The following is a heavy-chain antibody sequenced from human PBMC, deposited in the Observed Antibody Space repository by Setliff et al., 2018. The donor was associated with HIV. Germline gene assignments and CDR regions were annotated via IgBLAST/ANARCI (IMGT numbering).Heavy chain of an antibody. CDR3: ARQQHSSDLKIWNY. CDR2: VYSDGRA. D-gene: IGHD6-13*01. CDR1: GSSISGSYY. Sequence: SETLSLTCAVSGSSISGSYYWAWIRQPPGKGLEWIANVYSDGRANYNPSLKGRVTISLDTSKNQFSLTLTSVTAADTAVYYCARQQHSSDLKIWNYWGQGTLVTVSS. V-gene: IGHV4-38-2*01. J-gene: IGHJ4*02.